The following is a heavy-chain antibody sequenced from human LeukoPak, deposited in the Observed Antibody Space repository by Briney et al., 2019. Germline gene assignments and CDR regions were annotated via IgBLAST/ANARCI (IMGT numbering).Heavy chain of an antibody. J-gene: IGHJ6*02. CDR1: GGSFSGYY. V-gene: IGHV4-34*01. Sequence: SETLSLTCAVYGGSFSGYYWSWIRQPPGKGLEWMGEINHSGSTNYNPSLKSRVTISVDTSKNQFSLKLSSVIAADRAVFYCARDPAASYYYYGMDVWGQGTTVTVSS. CDR3: ARDPAASYYYYGMDV. D-gene: IGHD2-2*01. CDR2: INHSGST.